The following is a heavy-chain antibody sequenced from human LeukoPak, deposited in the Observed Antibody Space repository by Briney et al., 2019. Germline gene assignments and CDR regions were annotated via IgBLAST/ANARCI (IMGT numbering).Heavy chain of an antibody. CDR3: ARAAYYGSGSYPFDY. CDR1: GGSISSSNW. Sequence: SGTLSLTCAVSGGSISSSNWWSWVRQPPGKGLEWIGEIYHSGSTNYNPSLKSRVTISVDKSKNQFSLKLSSVTAADTAVYYCARAAYYGSGSYPFDYWGQGTLVTVSS. D-gene: IGHD3-10*01. CDR2: IYHSGST. J-gene: IGHJ4*02. V-gene: IGHV4-4*02.